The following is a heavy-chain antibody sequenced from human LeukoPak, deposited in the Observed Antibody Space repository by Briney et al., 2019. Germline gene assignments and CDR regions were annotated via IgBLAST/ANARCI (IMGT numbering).Heavy chain of an antibody. J-gene: IGHJ4*02. Sequence: SETLSLTCTVSGGSISSYYWSWIRQPPGKGLEWIGHIYYSGSTNYNPSLKSRVTISVDTSKNQFSLKLSSVTAADTAVYYCARAPYSSGWYRLYYFDYWGQGTLVTVSS. CDR3: ARAPYSSGWYRLYYFDY. CDR2: IYYSGST. V-gene: IGHV4-59*08. D-gene: IGHD6-19*01. CDR1: GGSISSYY.